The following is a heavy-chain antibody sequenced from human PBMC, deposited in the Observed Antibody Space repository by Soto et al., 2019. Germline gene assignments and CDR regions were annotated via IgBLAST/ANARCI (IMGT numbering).Heavy chain of an antibody. V-gene: IGHV4-31*03. CDR3: ARTDSSGYYFVY. CDR2: IYSSGTT. CDR1: GDFISSGGYY. Sequence: QVQLQESGPGLVKPSQTLSLTCTVSGDFISSGGYYWSWIRQLPGKGLEWIGYIYSSGTTYYNPSLKSRITISVETSKNQFSLNLSSVTAAETAVYYCARTDSSGYYFVYWGRGALVTVFS. D-gene: IGHD3-22*01. J-gene: IGHJ4*02.